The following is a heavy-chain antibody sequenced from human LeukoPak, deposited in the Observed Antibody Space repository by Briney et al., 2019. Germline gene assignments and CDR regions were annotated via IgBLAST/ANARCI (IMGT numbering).Heavy chain of an antibody. V-gene: IGHV3-30*02. CDR1: GFTFSSYG. Sequence: GGSLRLSCAASGFTFSSYGMHWVRQAPGKGLEWVAFIRYDGSNKYYADSVKGRFTISRDNSKNTLYLQMNSLRAEDTAVYYCANLYRGATSEYQFDYWGQGTLVTVSS. J-gene: IGHJ4*02. CDR3: ANLYRGATSEYQFDY. D-gene: IGHD1-26*01. CDR2: IRYDGSNK.